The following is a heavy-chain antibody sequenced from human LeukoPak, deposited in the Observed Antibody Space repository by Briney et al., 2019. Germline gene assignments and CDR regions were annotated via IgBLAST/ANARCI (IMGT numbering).Heavy chain of an antibody. D-gene: IGHD4-17*01. V-gene: IGHV3-30-3*01. Sequence: GGSLRLSCAASGFTFSSYAMHWVRQAPGKGLEWVAVISYDGSNKYYADSVKGRFTISRDNSKNTLYLQMNSLRAEDTAVYYCARDYGDSDHYYYYYGMDVWGQGTAVTVSS. CDR3: ARDYGDSDHYYYYYGMDV. CDR1: GFTFSSYA. J-gene: IGHJ6*02. CDR2: ISYDGSNK.